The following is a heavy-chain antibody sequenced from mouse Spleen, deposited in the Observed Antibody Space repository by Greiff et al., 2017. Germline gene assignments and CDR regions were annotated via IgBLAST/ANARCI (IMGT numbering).Heavy chain of an antibody. D-gene: IGHD2-4*01. J-gene: IGHJ3*01. V-gene: IGHV5-12-1*01. CDR3: ARLPYYDYDDGAWFAY. CDR1: GFAFSSYD. Sequence: DVKLVESGGGLVKPGGSLKLSCAASGFAFSSYDMSWVRQTPEKRLEWVAYISSGGGSTYYPDNVKGRFTISRDNAKNTLYLQMSSLKSEDTAMYYCARLPYYDYDDGAWFAYWGQGTLVTVSA. CDR2: ISSGGGST.